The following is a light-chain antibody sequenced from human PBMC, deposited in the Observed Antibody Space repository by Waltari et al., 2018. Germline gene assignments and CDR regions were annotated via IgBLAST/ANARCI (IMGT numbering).Light chain of an antibody. CDR3: MQGLQSPT. Sequence: DIVMTQSPLSLPVTPGEAASISCRSNQRLLHSNGNTYLGWYLQRPGQFPQLLIYWGSNRASGVPDRFSGSGSGTDFTLKISRVEADDVGIYYCMQGLQSPTFGGGTKVEIK. CDR1: QRLLHSNGNTY. J-gene: IGKJ4*01. CDR2: WGS. V-gene: IGKV2-28*01.